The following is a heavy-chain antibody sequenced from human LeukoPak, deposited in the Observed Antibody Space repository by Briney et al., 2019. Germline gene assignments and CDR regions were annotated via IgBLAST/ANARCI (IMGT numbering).Heavy chain of an antibody. CDR3: ARGTTVWGSYRLGTFDY. CDR1: GGSFSGYY. CDR2: INHSGST. Sequence: SETLSLTCAVYGGSFSGYYWSWIRQPPGKGLEWIGEINHSGSTNYNPSLKSRVTISVDTSKNQFSLKLSSVTAADTAVYYCARGTTVWGSYRLGTFDYWGQGTLVTVSS. V-gene: IGHV4-34*01. J-gene: IGHJ4*02. D-gene: IGHD3-16*02.